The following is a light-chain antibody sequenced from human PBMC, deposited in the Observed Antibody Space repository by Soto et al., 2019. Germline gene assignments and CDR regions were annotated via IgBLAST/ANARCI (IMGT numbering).Light chain of an antibody. J-gene: IGLJ1*01. CDR1: SSDVGGYNY. CDR3: SSYAGSNTPYV. CDR2: EVS. V-gene: IGLV2-8*01. Sequence: QSVLTQPPSASGSPGQSVTISCTGTSSDVGGYNYVSWYQQHPGKAPKLMIYEVSKRPSGVPDRFSGSKSVNTASLTVSGLQAEDEADYYCSSYAGSNTPYVFGTGTKVTVL.